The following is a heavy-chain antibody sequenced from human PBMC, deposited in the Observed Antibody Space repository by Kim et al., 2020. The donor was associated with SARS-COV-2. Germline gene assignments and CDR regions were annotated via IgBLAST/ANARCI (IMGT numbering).Heavy chain of an antibody. CDR1: GFTFSSYS. J-gene: IGHJ6*02. D-gene: IGHD3-10*01. V-gene: IGHV3-48*02. CDR3: ARDERMVRGVIKDV. CDR2: ISRSSSTI. Sequence: GSLRLSCAASGFTFSSYSMNWVRQAPGKGLEWVSYISRSSSTIYYADSVKGRFTISRDNAKNSLYLQMNSLRDEDTAVYYCARDERMVRGVIKDVWGQGTTVTVSS.